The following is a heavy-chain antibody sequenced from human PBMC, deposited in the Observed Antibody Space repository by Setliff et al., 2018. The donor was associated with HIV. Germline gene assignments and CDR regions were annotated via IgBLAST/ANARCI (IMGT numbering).Heavy chain of an antibody. D-gene: IGHD6-13*01. Sequence: TSETLSLTCNTSGVSIPTNYWNWIRQPAGKGLEWIGRIYTTGGTNYNPALKGRVTMSIDTSKNQISLKLNSVTAADTATYYCARSNPGITAGLLAYWGPGTLVTVSS. CDR3: ARSNPGITAGLLAY. CDR2: IYTTGGT. CDR1: GVSIPTNY. J-gene: IGHJ4*02. V-gene: IGHV4-4*07.